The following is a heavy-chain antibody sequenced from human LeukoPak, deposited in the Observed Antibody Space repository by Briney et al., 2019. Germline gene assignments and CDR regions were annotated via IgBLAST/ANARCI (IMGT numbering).Heavy chain of an antibody. Sequence: GVLRLSCGGFGFIVSGSFMSWVRQAPGKGLEWVSTIFADGRIYYADSVKGRFIISRDNSKNTLFLQMSRLRAEDTAMYYCARDGVVGAFDIWGQGTMVTVSS. J-gene: IGHJ3*02. CDR1: GFIVSGSF. CDR3: ARDGVVGAFDI. D-gene: IGHD3-22*01. CDR2: IFADGRI. V-gene: IGHV3-66*02.